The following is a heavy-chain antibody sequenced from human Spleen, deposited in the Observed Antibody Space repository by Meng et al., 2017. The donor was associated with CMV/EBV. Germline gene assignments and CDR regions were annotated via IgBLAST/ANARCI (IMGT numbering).Heavy chain of an antibody. Sequence: ASVKVSCKASGYTFTSYDINWVRQATGQGLEWMGWMNPNSGNTGCAQKFQGRVTITRNTSISTAYMELSSLRSEDTAVYYCARAERYAGTGLDPWGQGTLVTVSS. V-gene: IGHV1-8*03. J-gene: IGHJ5*02. CDR2: MNPNSGNT. CDR1: GYTFTSYD. D-gene: IGHD1-14*01. CDR3: ARAERYAGTGLDP.